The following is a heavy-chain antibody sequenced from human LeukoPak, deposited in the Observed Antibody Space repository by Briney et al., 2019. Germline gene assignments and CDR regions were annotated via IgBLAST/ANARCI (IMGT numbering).Heavy chain of an antibody. Sequence: GGSLRLSCAASGFTVSSNYMSWVRQAPGKGLEWVSVIYSGGSTYYADSVKGRFTISRDNSKNTLYLQMNSLRAEDTAVYYCARECSSTSCPSYAFDIWGQGTMVTVSS. CDR1: GFTVSSNY. V-gene: IGHV3-53*01. CDR3: ARECSSTSCPSYAFDI. CDR2: IYSGGST. D-gene: IGHD2-2*01. J-gene: IGHJ3*02.